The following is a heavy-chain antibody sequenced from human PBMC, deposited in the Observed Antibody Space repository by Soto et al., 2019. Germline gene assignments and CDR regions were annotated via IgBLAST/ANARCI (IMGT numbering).Heavy chain of an antibody. Sequence: EVQLVDSGGGLVQPGGSLRLSCAASGFIFSNYVMSWVRQAPGKGLEWVSSISDSGGTSYYADSVKGRFTISRDNSKNTPYLQMNSLRAEDTAIYYCAKRASELPPYDYWGQGTLVTVSS. V-gene: IGHV3-23*04. CDR1: GFIFSNYV. D-gene: IGHD1-26*01. J-gene: IGHJ4*02. CDR2: ISDSGGTS. CDR3: AKRASELPPYDY.